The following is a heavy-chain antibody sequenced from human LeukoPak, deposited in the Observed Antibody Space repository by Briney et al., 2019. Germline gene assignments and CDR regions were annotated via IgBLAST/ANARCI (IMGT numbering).Heavy chain of an antibody. Sequence: SETLSLTCAVYGGSFSGYYWSWIRQPPGKGLEWIGEINHSGSTNYNPSLKSRVTISVDTSKNQFFLKLSSVTAADTAVYYCARDNIVVVPAAYYYYYMDVWGKGTTVTVSS. V-gene: IGHV4-34*01. CDR3: ARDNIVVVPAAYYYYYMDV. CDR2: INHSGST. J-gene: IGHJ6*03. D-gene: IGHD2-2*01. CDR1: GGSFSGYY.